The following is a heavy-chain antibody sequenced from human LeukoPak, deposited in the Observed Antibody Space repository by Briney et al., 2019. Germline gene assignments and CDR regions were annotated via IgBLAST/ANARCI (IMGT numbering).Heavy chain of an antibody. CDR1: GFTFSSSA. CDR2: VSGSGGNT. Sequence: GGSLRLSCAASGFTFSSSAMSWVRQAPGKGLEWVSGVSGSGGNTYYAGSVKGRFTISRDNSKNTLYLQMNSLRAEDTAVYYCARRAGAYSHPYDYWGQGTLVTVSS. V-gene: IGHV3-23*01. D-gene: IGHD4/OR15-4a*01. CDR3: ARRAGAYSHPYDY. J-gene: IGHJ4*02.